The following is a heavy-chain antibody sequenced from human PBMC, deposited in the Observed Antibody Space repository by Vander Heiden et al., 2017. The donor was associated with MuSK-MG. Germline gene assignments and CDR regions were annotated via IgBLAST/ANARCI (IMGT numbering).Heavy chain of an antibody. V-gene: IGHV3-7*01. Sequence: VRLFYSGGGLVQPVGSLSLSCSPSGFTFYSHWMSWLRQAPGKGLEWVANIKQDGSEKDYVDSVKGRFTSSRDNAKNSLYLQMNSLRAEDTAGYYCARDAIVADYWGQGTLVTVSS. CDR2: IKQDGSEK. J-gene: IGHJ4*02. CDR1: GFTFYSHW. CDR3: ARDAIVADY. D-gene: IGHD5-12*01.